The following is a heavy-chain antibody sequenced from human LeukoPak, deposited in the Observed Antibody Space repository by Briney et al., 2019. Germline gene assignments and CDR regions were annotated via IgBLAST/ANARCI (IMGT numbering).Heavy chain of an antibody. CDR2: MNPNSGNT. CDR3: ARGSEQAGDFDY. V-gene: IGHV1-8*02. Sequence: EASVKVSCKASGYTFTSYGINWVRQATGQGLEWMGWMNPNSGNTGYAQKFQGRVTMTRNTSISTAYMELSSLRSEDTAVYYCARGSEQAGDFDYWGQGTLVTVSS. D-gene: IGHD1/OR15-1a*01. J-gene: IGHJ4*02. CDR1: GYTFTSYG.